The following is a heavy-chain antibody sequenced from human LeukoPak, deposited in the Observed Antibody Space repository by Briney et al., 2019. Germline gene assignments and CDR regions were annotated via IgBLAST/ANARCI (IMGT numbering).Heavy chain of an antibody. J-gene: IGHJ4*02. V-gene: IGHV3-23*01. D-gene: IGHD5-12*01. Sequence: GGSLRLSCAASGFTVSSNYMSWVRQAPGKGLEWVSGVSGSGGSTYYADSVKGRFTISRDNSKNTLYLQMNSLRAEDTAVYYCAKDLDIVATITGNWGQGTLVTVSS. CDR3: AKDLDIVATITGN. CDR1: GFTVSSNY. CDR2: VSGSGGST.